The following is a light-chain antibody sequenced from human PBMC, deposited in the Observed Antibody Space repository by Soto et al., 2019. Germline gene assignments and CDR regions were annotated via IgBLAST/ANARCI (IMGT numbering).Light chain of an antibody. CDR1: QSVSIH. V-gene: IGKV3-15*01. CDR2: DTS. CDR3: QEYSNVPPIT. J-gene: IGKJ5*01. Sequence: TVMTHSHGTVWVSLRERATLSCRASQSVSIHLAWYQQKPGQAPRLLIYDTSTRATGIPARFSGSGSGTEFTRTISCLQSEDFAVYYCQEYSNVPPITSCQGTRLEIK.